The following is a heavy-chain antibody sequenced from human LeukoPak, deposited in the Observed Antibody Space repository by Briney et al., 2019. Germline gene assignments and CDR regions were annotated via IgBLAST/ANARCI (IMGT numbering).Heavy chain of an antibody. V-gene: IGHV3-11*01. CDR3: ARDLTVEMATILYYGMDV. Sequence: GGSLRLSCAASGFTFSDYYMSWIRQAPGKGLEWVSYISSSGSTIYYADSVKGRFTISRDNAKNSLYLQMNSLRAEDTAVYYCARDLTVEMATILYYGMDVWGQGTTVTVSS. J-gene: IGHJ6*02. CDR2: ISSSGSTI. D-gene: IGHD5-24*01. CDR1: GFTFSDYY.